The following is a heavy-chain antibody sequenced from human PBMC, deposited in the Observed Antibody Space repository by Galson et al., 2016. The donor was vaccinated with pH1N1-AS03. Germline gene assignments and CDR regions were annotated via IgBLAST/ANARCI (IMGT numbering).Heavy chain of an antibody. Sequence: QSGAEVKKPGESLRISCKASGYIFTNYWIAWVRQMPGKGLEWMGIIYPSDSDARYSPSFQGQVTFSADKSTSTAYLHLTTLKAADSAIYYCARHASPTILSYHVDAWGRGTLVTVSS. J-gene: IGHJ5*02. CDR3: ARHASPTILSYHVDA. V-gene: IGHV5-51*01. CDR1: GYIFTNYW. D-gene: IGHD3-10*02. CDR2: IYPSDSDA.